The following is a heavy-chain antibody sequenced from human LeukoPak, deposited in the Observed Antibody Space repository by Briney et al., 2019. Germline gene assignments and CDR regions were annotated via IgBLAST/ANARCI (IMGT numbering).Heavy chain of an antibody. Sequence: PGGSLRLSCAASGFTFSNAWMTWVRQAPGKGLEWVGRIKSKAAAGATDYAAPVKGRFTVSRDDSKNTVFLQMNSLKTEDTAVYYCITRRGDSDYDLGYWGQGTLVTVSS. CDR1: GFTFSNAW. J-gene: IGHJ4*02. CDR2: IKSKAAAGAT. CDR3: ITRRGDSDYDLGY. V-gene: IGHV3-15*01. D-gene: IGHD5-12*01.